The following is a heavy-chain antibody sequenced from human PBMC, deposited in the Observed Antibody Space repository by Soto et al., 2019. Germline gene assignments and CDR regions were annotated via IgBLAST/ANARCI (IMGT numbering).Heavy chain of an antibody. CDR2: IIPIFGTA. Sequence: QVQLVQSGAEVKKPGSSVKVSCKASGGTFSSYAISWVRQAPGQGLEWMGGIIPIFGTANYAQKFQGRVTITADESTSTAYMELSNMRSEDTAVYYCVGSSWRGYYYYYGMDVWGQGTTVTVSS. D-gene: IGHD6-13*01. CDR1: GGTFSSYA. CDR3: VGSSWRGYYYYYGMDV. V-gene: IGHV1-69*12. J-gene: IGHJ6*02.